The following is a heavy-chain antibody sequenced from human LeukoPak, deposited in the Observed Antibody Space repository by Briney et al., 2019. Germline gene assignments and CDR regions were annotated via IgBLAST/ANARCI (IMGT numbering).Heavy chain of an antibody. CDR2: ISSSGSTI. CDR1: GFTFSDYY. Sequence: GGSLRLSCAASGFTFSDYYMSWIRQAPGKGLEWVSYISSSGSTIYYADSVKGRFTISRDNAKNSLYLQMNSLRAEDTAVYYCAGVLPSFAAFDIWGQGTMVTVSS. V-gene: IGHV3-11*01. J-gene: IGHJ3*02. CDR3: AGVLPSFAAFDI.